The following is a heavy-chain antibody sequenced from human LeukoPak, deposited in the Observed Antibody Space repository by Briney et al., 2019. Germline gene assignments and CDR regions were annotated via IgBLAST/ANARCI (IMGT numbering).Heavy chain of an antibody. CDR1: GGSFTGYF. J-gene: IGHJ5*02. V-gene: IGHV4-34*01. CDR3: ASINKRFDP. Sequence: SETLSLTCNVYGGSFTGYFWTWIRQPPGKGLEWIGEVDHSGSANNNPSLKSRVTISVDTSKRQFSLKLTSVTAADTAVYYCASINKRFDPWGQGTLVTVSS. CDR2: VDHSGSA.